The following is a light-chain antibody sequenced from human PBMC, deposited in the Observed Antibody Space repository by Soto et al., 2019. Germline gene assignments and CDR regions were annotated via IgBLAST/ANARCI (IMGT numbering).Light chain of an antibody. J-gene: IGLJ1*01. CDR3: SPSTSSSLHEV. CDR2: DVS. V-gene: IGLV2-14*01. CDR1: SSDVGGYNY. Sequence: QSALTQPASVSGSPGQSITISCTGTSSDVGGYNYVSWYQQHPGKAPKLMILDVSNRPSGVTNRLSGAKTGNTASLTISGLLAEEDADYYCSPSTSSSLHEVFGAGTKVTVL.